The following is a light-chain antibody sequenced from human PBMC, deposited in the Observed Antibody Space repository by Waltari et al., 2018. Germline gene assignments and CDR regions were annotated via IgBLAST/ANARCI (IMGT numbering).Light chain of an antibody. V-gene: IGLV2-14*03. J-gene: IGLJ2*01. CDR2: DVY. CDR1: SSDIAAYNY. CDR3: TSYTTSNTVL. Sequence: QSALTQPASVSGSPGQSITISCTGTSSDIAAYNYVSWYQHHPGKAPKLMIFDVYKRPSGISSRFSGSKSGNTASLTISGLQGDDEADYYCTSYTTSNTVLFGGGTKLTVL.